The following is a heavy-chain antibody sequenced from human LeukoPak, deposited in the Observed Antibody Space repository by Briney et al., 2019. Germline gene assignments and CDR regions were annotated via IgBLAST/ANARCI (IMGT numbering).Heavy chain of an antibody. D-gene: IGHD3-3*01. CDR3: ARDPRDDFWSGLVPAAYYFDY. Sequence: SVKVSCKASGGTFSSYAISWVRQAPGQGLEWMGGIIPIFGTANYAQKFQGRVTMTRDTSTSTVYMELSSLRSEDTAVYYCARDPRDDFWSGLVPAAYYFDYWGQGTLVTVSS. J-gene: IGHJ4*02. CDR2: IIPIFGTA. CDR1: GGTFSSYA. V-gene: IGHV1-69*05.